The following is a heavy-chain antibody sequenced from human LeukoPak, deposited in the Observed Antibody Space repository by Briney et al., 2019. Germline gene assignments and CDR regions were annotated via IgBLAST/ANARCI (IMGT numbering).Heavy chain of an antibody. D-gene: IGHD3-3*01. CDR2: ISSSSSYI. CDR3: ARGAGGPIFAVVIIL. CDR1: GFSFSSYS. J-gene: IGHJ4*02. V-gene: IGHV3-21*01. Sequence: PGGSLRLSCAASGFSFSSYSMNWVRQAPGKGLEWVSSISSSSSYIYYADSVKGRFTISRDNAKNSLYLQMNSLRAEDTAVYYCARGAGGPIFAVVIILWGQGTLVTVSS.